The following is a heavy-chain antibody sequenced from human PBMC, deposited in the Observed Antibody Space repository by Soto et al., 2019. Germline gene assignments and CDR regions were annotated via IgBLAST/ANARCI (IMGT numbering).Heavy chain of an antibody. J-gene: IGHJ2*01. Sequence: QVQLQESGPGLLKPSETLSLTCNVSGVSIKSYYWSWIRHPPGKGLQWIGYIHYSGNTNYNPPLKSRVTMSLDASKNQLSLRLNSVTAADTAVYYCARPAMVTNNWFFDLWGRGTLVTVSS. CDR2: IHYSGNT. CDR1: GVSIKSYY. CDR3: ARPAMVTNNWFFDL. D-gene: IGHD5-18*01. V-gene: IGHV4-59*08.